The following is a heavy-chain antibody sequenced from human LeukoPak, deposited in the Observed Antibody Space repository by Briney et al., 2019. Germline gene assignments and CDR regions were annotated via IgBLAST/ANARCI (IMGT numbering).Heavy chain of an antibody. V-gene: IGHV1-69*04. CDR3: ARDLRDGDYLEDY. D-gene: IGHD4-17*01. CDR2: IIPILGIA. CDR1: GGTFSSYA. Sequence: GASVKVSCKASGGTFSSYAISWVRQAPGQGLEWMGRIIPILGIANYAQKFQGRVTITADKSTSTAYMELSSLRSEDTAVYYCARDLRDGDYLEDYWGQGTLVTVSS. J-gene: IGHJ4*02.